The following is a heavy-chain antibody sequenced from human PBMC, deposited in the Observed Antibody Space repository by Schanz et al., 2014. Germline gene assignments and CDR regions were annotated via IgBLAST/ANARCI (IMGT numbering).Heavy chain of an antibody. CDR1: GYTFISYG. CDR3: ARDRLECGAECYSVEVFEI. CDR2: IIPSLGLA. V-gene: IGHV1-69*04. D-gene: IGHD2-21*01. J-gene: IGHJ4*02. Sequence: QEQLVQSGAEVKKPGASVKVSCKASGYTFISYGIKWVRQAPGQGLEWMGRIIPSLGLAKYEQKFQDKVTITADTSTTTAYMELSGLRSEDTAVYYCARDRLECGAECYSVEVFEIWGQGTLVIVSS.